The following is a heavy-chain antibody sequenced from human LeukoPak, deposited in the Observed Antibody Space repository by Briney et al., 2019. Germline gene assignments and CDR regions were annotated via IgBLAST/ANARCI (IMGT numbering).Heavy chain of an antibody. CDR3: ARHSGSKRDAFDI. V-gene: IGHV1-2*04. Sequence: ASVKVSCKASGYTFTGYFMHWVRQAPGQGLEWMGWINPNSGGTNYAQKFQGWVTMTRDTSISTAYMELSRLRSDDTAVYYCARHSGSKRDAFDIWGQGTMVTVSS. D-gene: IGHD1-26*01. CDR1: GYTFTGYF. CDR2: INPNSGGT. J-gene: IGHJ3*02.